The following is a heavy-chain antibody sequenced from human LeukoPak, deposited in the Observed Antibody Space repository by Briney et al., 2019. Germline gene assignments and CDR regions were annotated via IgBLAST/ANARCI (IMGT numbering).Heavy chain of an antibody. V-gene: IGHV3-11*01. Sequence: GGSLGLSCAASGFIFSDYYMSWIRQTPGKGLEWISYISNSDNDIYYAGSVKGRFTIPRDNTRNSLFLQMNSLRPDDTAVYYCARAWGSADYWGQGTLVTVSS. CDR1: GFIFSDYY. CDR2: ISNSDNDI. CDR3: ARAWGSADY. D-gene: IGHD7-27*01. J-gene: IGHJ4*02.